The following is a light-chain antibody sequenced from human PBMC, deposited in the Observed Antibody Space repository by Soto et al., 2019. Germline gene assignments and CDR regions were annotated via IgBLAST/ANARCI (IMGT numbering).Light chain of an antibody. CDR2: EVS. V-gene: IGLV2-8*01. CDR1: YSDIGAYNY. CDR3: SSYAGSSNV. Sequence: QSVLTQPPSASGSPGQSVTISCTGTYSDIGAYNYVSWYQQRPGEAPKLIIYEVSKRPSGVPDRFSGSKSGNTASLTVSGLQAEDEADYYCSSYAGSSNVFGTGTKVTVL. J-gene: IGLJ1*01.